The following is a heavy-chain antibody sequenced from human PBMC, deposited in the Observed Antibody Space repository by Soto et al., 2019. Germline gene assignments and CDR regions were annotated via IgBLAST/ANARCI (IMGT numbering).Heavy chain of an antibody. V-gene: IGHV1-8*01. CDR2: MNPNSGNT. Sequence: ASVKVSCKASGYTFTSYDINWVRQATGQGLEWMGWMNPNSGNTGYAQKFQGRVTMTRNTSISTAYMELSSLRSEDTAVYYCARGFDDILTGYYFSFEYWGQGTLVTVSS. D-gene: IGHD3-9*01. CDR3: ARGFDDILTGYYFSFEY. J-gene: IGHJ4*02. CDR1: GYTFTSYD.